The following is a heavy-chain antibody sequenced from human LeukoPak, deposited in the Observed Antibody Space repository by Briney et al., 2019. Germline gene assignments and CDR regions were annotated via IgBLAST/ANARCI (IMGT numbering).Heavy chain of an antibody. V-gene: IGHV4-59*01. CDR1: GGSIGTYY. CDR2: IYYSGST. CDR3: AKSGGYSCSSSL. D-gene: IGHD6-13*01. J-gene: IGHJ4*02. Sequence: PSETLSLTCTVSGGSIGTYYWNWIRQPPGKGLEWIGYIYYSGSTNYNPSLKSRVTISVDTSKDQFSLKLSSVTAAATAVYYCAKSGGYSCSSSLWGQGTLVTASS.